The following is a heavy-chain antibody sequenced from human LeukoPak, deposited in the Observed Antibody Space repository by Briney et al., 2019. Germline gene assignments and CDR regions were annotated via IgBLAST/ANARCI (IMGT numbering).Heavy chain of an antibody. Sequence: SVKVSCTASGFTFTSSAVQWVRQARGQRLEWIGWIVVGSGNTNYAQKFQERVTITRDMSTSTAYMELSSLRSEDTAVYYCAAYCSSTSCYSQFGYWGQGTLVTVSS. J-gene: IGHJ4*02. CDR2: IVVGSGNT. D-gene: IGHD2-2*01. V-gene: IGHV1-58*01. CDR3: AAYCSSTSCYSQFGY. CDR1: GFTFTSSA.